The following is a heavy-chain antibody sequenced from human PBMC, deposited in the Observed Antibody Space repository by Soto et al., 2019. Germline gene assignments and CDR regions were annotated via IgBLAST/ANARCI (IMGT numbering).Heavy chain of an antibody. CDR2: IKIKTDGGTT. Sequence: EVQLVESGGGLVKPGGSLRLSCAASGFTFSNAWMNWVRQAPGKGLQWVGRIKIKTDGGTTDYAAPVKGRFTISRDDSKNTLYLQMNSLKTEDTAVYYCTTDLLGYDFWGGWGGYWGQGTLVTVSS. CDR3: TTDLLGYDFWGGWGGY. J-gene: IGHJ4*02. CDR1: GFTFSNAW. V-gene: IGHV3-15*07. D-gene: IGHD3-3*01.